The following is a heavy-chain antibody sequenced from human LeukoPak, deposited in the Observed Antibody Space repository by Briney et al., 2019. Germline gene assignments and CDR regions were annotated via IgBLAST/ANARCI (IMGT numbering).Heavy chain of an antibody. Sequence: GASVKVYCKASGYTLSSYDINWVRQAPGQGLEWMGWLNPNRGNTGYAQKFQGRVTINRKTSISTAYLELRSLRSEDTAVYYCARGDFWSGYSNYYYMDVWGKGTTVTVSS. CDR1: GYTLSSYD. J-gene: IGHJ6*03. D-gene: IGHD3-3*01. CDR2: LNPNRGNT. V-gene: IGHV1-8*01. CDR3: ARGDFWSGYSNYYYMDV.